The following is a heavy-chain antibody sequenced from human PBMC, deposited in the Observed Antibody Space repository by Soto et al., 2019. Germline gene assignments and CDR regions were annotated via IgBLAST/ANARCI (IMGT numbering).Heavy chain of an antibody. CDR1: GGSISSGGYY. V-gene: IGHV4-31*03. D-gene: IGHD1-20*01. J-gene: IGHJ6*02. CDR2: IYYSGST. Sequence: PSETLSLTCTVSGGSISSGGYYWSWIRQHPGKGLEWIGYIYYSGSTYYNPSLKSRVTISVDTSKNQFSLKLSSVTAADTAVYYCARDRSITGTLAGMDVWGQGTTVTVSS. CDR3: ARDRSITGTLAGMDV.